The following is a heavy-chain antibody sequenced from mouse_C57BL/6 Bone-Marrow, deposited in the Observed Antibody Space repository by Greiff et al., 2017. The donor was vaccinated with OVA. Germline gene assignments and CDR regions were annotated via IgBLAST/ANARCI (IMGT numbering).Heavy chain of an antibody. D-gene: IGHD3-2*02. Sequence: VKLMESGAELARPGASVKLSCKASGYTFTSYGISWVKQRTGQGLEWIGEIYPRSGNTYYNEKFKGKATLTADKSSSTAYMELRSLTSEDSAVYFCARERAQATLLAYWGQGTLVTVSA. CDR3: ARERAQATLLAY. J-gene: IGHJ3*01. CDR2: IYPRSGNT. CDR1: GYTFTSYG. V-gene: IGHV1-81*01.